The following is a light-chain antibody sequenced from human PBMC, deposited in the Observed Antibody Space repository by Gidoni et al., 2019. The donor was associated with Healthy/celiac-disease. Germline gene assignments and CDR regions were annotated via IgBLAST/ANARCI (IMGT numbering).Light chain of an antibody. CDR1: QSVLYSANNKNY. CDR3: QQYYSTPRT. Sequence: DIVMTQYPDSLAVSLGERATINCKSSQSVLYSANNKNYLAWHQQKPGQPPKLLIYWASTRESGVPDRFSGSGSGTDFTLTISSLQAEDVAVYYCQQYYSTPRTFGQGTKVEIK. J-gene: IGKJ1*01. CDR2: WAS. V-gene: IGKV4-1*01.